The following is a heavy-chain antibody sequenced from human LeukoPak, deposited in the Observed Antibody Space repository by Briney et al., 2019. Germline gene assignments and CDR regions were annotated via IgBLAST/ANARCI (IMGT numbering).Heavy chain of an antibody. V-gene: IGHV4-39*01. CDR1: GFTFSSYG. D-gene: IGHD6-19*01. J-gene: IGHJ4*02. Sequence: GSLRLSCAASGFTFSSYGMHWIRQPPGKGLEWIGSIYYSGSTYYNPSLKSRVTISVDTSKNQFSLKLSSVTAADTAVYYCARLTVAGEIDYWGQGTLVTVSS. CDR2: IYYSGST. CDR3: ARLTVAGEIDY.